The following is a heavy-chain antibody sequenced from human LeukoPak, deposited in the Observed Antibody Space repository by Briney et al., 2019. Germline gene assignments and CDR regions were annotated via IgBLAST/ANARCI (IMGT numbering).Heavy chain of an antibody. CDR1: GFTFSSYA. V-gene: IGHV3-30*04. D-gene: IGHD2-2*01. CDR3: ARDHCSSTSCSRPRYYYYGMDV. CDR2: ISYDGSNK. Sequence: GGSLRLSCAASGFTFSSYAMHWVRQAPGKGLEWVAVISYDGSNKYYADSVKGRFTISRDNSKNTPYLQMNSLRAEDTAVYYCARDHCSSTSCSRPRYYYYGMDVWGQGTTVTVSS. J-gene: IGHJ6*02.